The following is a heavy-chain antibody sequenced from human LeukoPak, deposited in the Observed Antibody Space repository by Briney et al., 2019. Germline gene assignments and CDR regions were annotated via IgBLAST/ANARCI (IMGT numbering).Heavy chain of an antibody. Sequence: GGSLRLSCAASGFTFTSYAMNWVRQAPGKGLEWVSTISGRGSSTYYVDSVKGRFTISRDNSKNTLYLQMNSLRAEDTAVYYCARRIAAVGLDYWGQGTLVTVSS. D-gene: IGHD6-13*01. CDR2: ISGRGSST. V-gene: IGHV3-23*01. J-gene: IGHJ4*02. CDR1: GFTFTSYA. CDR3: ARRIAAVGLDY.